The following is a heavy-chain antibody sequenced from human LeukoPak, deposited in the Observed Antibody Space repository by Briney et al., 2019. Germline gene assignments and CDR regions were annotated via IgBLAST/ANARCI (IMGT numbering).Heavy chain of an antibody. Sequence: ASVKVSCKASGYSFTSYYIHWVRQAPGQGLEWMGILNPSGGSTIYAQKFQGRVTMTRDMSTSTVYMELSSLRSEDTAVYYCARGDYSSSSVFDYWGQGTLVTVSS. CDR2: LNPSGGST. J-gene: IGHJ4*02. CDR1: GYSFTSYY. V-gene: IGHV1-46*01. CDR3: ARGDYSSSSVFDY. D-gene: IGHD6-6*01.